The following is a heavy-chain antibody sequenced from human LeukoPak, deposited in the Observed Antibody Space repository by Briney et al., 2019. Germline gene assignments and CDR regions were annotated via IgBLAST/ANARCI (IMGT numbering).Heavy chain of an antibody. CDR3: TRDPRILDY. V-gene: IGHV3-11*01. J-gene: IGHJ4*02. CDR1: GFTFSDYY. D-gene: IGHD2-15*01. CDR2: IGGSGSSI. Sequence: GGSLRLSCAASGFTFSDYYMTWIRQAPGKGLECVSYIGGSGSSIKYADSVKGRFTISRDNAKNSLYLQMNSLRAEDTAVYYCTRDPRILDYWGQGTLVTVSS.